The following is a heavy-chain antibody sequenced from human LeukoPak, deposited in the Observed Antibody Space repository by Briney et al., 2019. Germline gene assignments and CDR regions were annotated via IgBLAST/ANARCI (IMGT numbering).Heavy chain of an antibody. CDR1: GYRLTNNW. CDR2: IYPGDSDT. Sequence: GESLKISCKISGYRLTNNWIGWVRQVPGKGLEWMGIIYPGDSDTRYSPSFQGQVTISADKSISTAYLQWSSLKASDTAMYYCARLRGVRAPFDLWGQGTLVTVSS. CDR3: ARLRGVRAPFDL. D-gene: IGHD3-10*01. V-gene: IGHV5-51*01. J-gene: IGHJ5*02.